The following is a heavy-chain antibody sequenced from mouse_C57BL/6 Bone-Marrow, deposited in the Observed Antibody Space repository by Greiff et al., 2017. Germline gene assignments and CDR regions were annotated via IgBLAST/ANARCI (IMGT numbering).Heavy chain of an antibody. CDR1: GYTFTDYN. V-gene: IGHV1-22*01. J-gene: IGHJ2*01. D-gene: IGHD1-1*01. CDR2: INPNNGGT. CDR3: AIRSLLTWDD. Sequence: VHVKQSGPELVKPGASVKMSCKASGYTFTDYNMHWVQQSHGKSLEWIGYINPNNGGTSYNQKFKGKATLTVNKSSSTAYMELRSLTSEDSAVYYCAIRSLLTWDDWGQGTTRTVAS.